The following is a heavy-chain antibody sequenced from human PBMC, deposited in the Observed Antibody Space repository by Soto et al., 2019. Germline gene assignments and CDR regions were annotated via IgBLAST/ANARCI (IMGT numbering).Heavy chain of an antibody. CDR2: INHSGST. Sequence: PSETLSLTCAVYGGSFSGYYWSWIRQPPGKGLEWIGEINHSGSTNYNPSLKSRVTISVDTSKNQFSLKLSSVPAADTAVYYCARGPLLYTWNQYYYYYSYLDVWGKGTTVPVSS. V-gene: IGHV4-34*01. CDR3: ARGPLLYTWNQYYYYYSYLDV. CDR1: GGSFSGYY. J-gene: IGHJ6*03. D-gene: IGHD1-20*01.